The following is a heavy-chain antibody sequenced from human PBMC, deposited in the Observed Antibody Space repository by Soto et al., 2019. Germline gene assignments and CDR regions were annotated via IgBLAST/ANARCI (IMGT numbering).Heavy chain of an antibody. V-gene: IGHV3-30-3*01. CDR1: GFTFSSYA. CDR2: ISYDGSNK. D-gene: IGHD5-12*01. CDR3: ARDLVGYNSQGY. Sequence: GGSLRLSCAASGFTFSSYAMHWVRQAPGKGLEWVAVISYDGSNKYYADSVKGRFTISRDNSKNTLYLQMNSLRAEDTAVYYCARDLVGYNSQGYWGQGTLVTVSS. J-gene: IGHJ4*02.